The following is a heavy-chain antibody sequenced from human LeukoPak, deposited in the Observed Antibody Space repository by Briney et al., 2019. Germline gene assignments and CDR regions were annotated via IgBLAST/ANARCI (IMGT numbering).Heavy chain of an antibody. CDR3: AREIGSGSFLDN. J-gene: IGHJ4*02. V-gene: IGHV1-2*02. D-gene: IGHD3-10*01. CDR2: SNPKIGGT. CDR1: GYTFAVYY. Sequence: SVTVSFTPSGYTFAVYYMHWVRQAPGQGLEWMGWSNPKIGGTNYAQKFQGRVTMTRDTSISTAYMELSRLRSDDTAVYYCAREIGSGSFLDNWGQGTLVTVSS.